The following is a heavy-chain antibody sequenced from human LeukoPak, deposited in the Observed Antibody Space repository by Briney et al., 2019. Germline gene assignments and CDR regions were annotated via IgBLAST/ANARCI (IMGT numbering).Heavy chain of an antibody. CDR1: GGSISSYY. V-gene: IGHV4-59*01. D-gene: IGHD5-18*01. J-gene: IGHJ3*02. CDR2: IYYSGST. Sequence: PSETLSLTCTVSGGSISSYYWSWIRQPPGKGLEWIGYIYYSGSTNYNPSLKSRVTISVDTSKNQFSLKLSSVTAADTAVYYCAREGTVDTAMATYAFDIWGQGTMVTVSS. CDR3: AREGTVDTAMATYAFDI.